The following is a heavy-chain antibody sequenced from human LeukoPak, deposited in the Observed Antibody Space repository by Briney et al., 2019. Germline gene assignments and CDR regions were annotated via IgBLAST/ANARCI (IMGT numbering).Heavy chain of an antibody. CDR1: GYTFTGYY. J-gene: IGHJ5*02. CDR3: AGGSRITMVRGTKGNWFDP. D-gene: IGHD3-10*01. Sequence: GASVKVSCKASGYTFTGYYMHWVRQAPEQGLEWVGWINPNSGGTNYAQKFQGRVTMTRDTSISTAYMELSRLRSDDTAVYYCAGGSRITMVRGTKGNWFDPWGQGTLVTVSS. V-gene: IGHV1-2*02. CDR2: INPNSGGT.